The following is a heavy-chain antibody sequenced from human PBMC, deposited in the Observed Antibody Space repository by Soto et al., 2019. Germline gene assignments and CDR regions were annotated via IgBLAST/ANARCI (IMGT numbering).Heavy chain of an antibody. V-gene: IGHV1-69*13. J-gene: IGHJ6*02. D-gene: IGHD3-10*02. CDR1: GDTFSSYA. CDR3: ARDQLSSFAMDV. Sequence: GASVKVSCKASGDTFSSYAISWVRQAPGKGLEWMGKIIPTFGRTNYAQKFQGRRTNYAEDATSKAYMELTSLESDDTAGYYCARDQLSSFAMDVWGQGTTVTVSS. CDR2: IIPTFGRT.